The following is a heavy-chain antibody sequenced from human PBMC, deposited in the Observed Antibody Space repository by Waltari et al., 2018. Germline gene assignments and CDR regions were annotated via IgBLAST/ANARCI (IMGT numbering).Heavy chain of an antibody. CDR2: ISYDGSNK. J-gene: IGHJ4*02. CDR3: ARGQGEWFFYFDY. V-gene: IGHV3-30-3*01. CDR1: GFTFSSSA. D-gene: IGHD3-3*01. Sequence: QVQLVESGGGVVQPGRSLRLSCAASGFTFSSSALHWVRQAPGKGLEWVAVISYDGSNKYYADSVKGRFTISRDNSKNTLYLQMNSLRAEDTAVYYCARGQGEWFFYFDYWGQGTLVTVSS.